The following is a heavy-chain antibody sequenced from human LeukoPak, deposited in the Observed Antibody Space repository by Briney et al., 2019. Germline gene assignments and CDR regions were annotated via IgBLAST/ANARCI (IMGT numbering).Heavy chain of an antibody. CDR2: IYTSGST. D-gene: IGHD1-14*01. Sequence: SETLSLTCTVSGDSISSYYWSWIRQPAGKGLEWIGRIYTSGSTNYNPSLKSRVTMSVDTSKNQFSLKLSSVTAADTAVYYCASASNPTYYYYYMDVWGKGTTVTVSS. CDR1: GDSISSYY. V-gene: IGHV4-4*07. J-gene: IGHJ6*03. CDR3: ASASNPTYYYYYMDV.